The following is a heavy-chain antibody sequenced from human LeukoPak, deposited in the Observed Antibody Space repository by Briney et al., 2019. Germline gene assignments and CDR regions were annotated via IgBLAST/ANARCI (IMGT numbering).Heavy chain of an antibody. Sequence: SETLSLTCTVSGGSISSYYWSWIRQPPGKGLEWIGYIYYSGSTNYNPSLKSRVTISVDTSKNQFSLKLSSVTAADTAVYYCARENYGDYNYYYYYYMDVWGKGTTVTVSS. V-gene: IGHV4-59*01. J-gene: IGHJ6*03. CDR1: GGSISSYY. CDR2: IYYSGST. CDR3: ARENYGDYNYYYYYYMDV. D-gene: IGHD4-17*01.